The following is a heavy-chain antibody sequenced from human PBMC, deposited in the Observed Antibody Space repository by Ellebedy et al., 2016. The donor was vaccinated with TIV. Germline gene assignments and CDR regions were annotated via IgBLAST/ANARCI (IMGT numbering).Heavy chain of an antibody. CDR1: DFTFNNAW. V-gene: IGHV3-15*07. J-gene: IGHJ4*02. Sequence: GESLKISCAVSDFTFNNAWMSWVRQAPGKGLEWVGRIKSKIDGGTTDNATPVKVRFTISRNDSTNTLYLQMNILKSDDTAVYYCTTTKVYYNDTNAYFPFDYWGQGTLVTVSS. D-gene: IGHD3-22*01. CDR2: IKSKIDGGTT. CDR3: TTTKVYYNDTNAYFPFDY.